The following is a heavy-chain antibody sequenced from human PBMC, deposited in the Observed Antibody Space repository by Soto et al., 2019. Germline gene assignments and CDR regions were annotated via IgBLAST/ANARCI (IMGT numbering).Heavy chain of an antibody. V-gene: IGHV3-15*07. Sequence: EVQLVESGGGLVKPGESLKLSCAVSDFIFSNLWINWVRQTPGKGLEWVGHIKSKTDGGTTNYAAPVKGRFTISRDESENMVHLQMNSLKIEDTAVYDCATGEGQYYKYWGQGTLVTVSS. J-gene: IGHJ4*02. CDR1: DFIFSNLW. CDR2: IKSKTDGGTT. D-gene: IGHD3-16*01. CDR3: ATGEGQYYKY.